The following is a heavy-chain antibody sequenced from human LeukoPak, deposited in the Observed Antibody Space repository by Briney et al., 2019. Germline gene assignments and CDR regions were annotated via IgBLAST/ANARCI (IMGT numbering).Heavy chain of an antibody. CDR1: GFIFSTYD. D-gene: IGHD3-10*01. V-gene: IGHV3-13*04. CDR2: IGFAGDT. J-gene: IGHJ5*02. CDR3: ARGRHYGSGSPYWFDP. Sequence: GGSLRLSCAASGFIFSTYDMHWVRQGTGKGLEWVSAIGFAGDTFYSDSVKGRFTISRENAKNSLYLQMNSLRAGDTAVYYCARGRHYGSGSPYWFDPWGQGTLVTVSS.